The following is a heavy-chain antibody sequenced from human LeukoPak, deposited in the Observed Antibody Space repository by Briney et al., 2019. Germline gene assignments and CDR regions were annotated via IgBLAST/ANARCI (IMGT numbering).Heavy chain of an antibody. J-gene: IGHJ4*02. CDR1: GFTFSSYA. CDR2: ISGSGGST. V-gene: IGHV3-23*01. D-gene: IGHD6-19*01. CDR3: AKDLARYSSGPGDYFDY. Sequence: GGSLRLSCAASGFTFSSYAMSWVRQAPGKGLEWVSAISGSGGSTYYADSVKGRSTISRDNSKNTLYLQMNSLRAEDTAVYYCAKDLARYSSGPGDYFDYWGQGTLVTVSS.